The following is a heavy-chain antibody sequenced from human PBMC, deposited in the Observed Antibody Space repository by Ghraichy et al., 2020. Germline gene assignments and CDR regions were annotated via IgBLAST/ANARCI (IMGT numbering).Heavy chain of an antibody. D-gene: IGHD3-22*01. CDR1: GFNFNTNI. Sequence: GESLNISCAASGFNFNTNIIHWVRQAPGKGLEWVTAISHDGNSKYYADSVKDRFTISRDNSENTVYLQMNSLIAEDTAVYYCAREKDSSGRCGFFDPWGQGTLVTVSS. J-gene: IGHJ5*02. CDR2: ISHDGNSK. V-gene: IGHV3-30*04. CDR3: AREKDSSGRCGFFDP.